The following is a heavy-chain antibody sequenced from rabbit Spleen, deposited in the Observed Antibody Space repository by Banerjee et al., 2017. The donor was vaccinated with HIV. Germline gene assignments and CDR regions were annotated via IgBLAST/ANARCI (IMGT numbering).Heavy chain of an antibody. CDR2: IYTGSDAT. V-gene: IGHV1S40*01. Sequence: QSLEESGGDLVKPGASLTLTCTASGFSFSSSDYMCWVRQAPGKGLEWIGCIYTGSDATDYASWAKGRFTISKTSSTTVTLQMTSLTAADTATYFCARDTGTSFSTYGMDLWGQGTLVTVS. D-gene: IGHD7-1*01. CDR1: GFSFSSSDY. CDR3: ARDTGTSFSTYGMDL. J-gene: IGHJ6*01.